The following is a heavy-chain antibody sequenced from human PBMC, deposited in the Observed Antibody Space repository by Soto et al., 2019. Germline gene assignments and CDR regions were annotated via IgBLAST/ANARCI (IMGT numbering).Heavy chain of an antibody. CDR2: ISYDGSNK. V-gene: IGHV3-30-3*01. CDR3: AREWLGFDY. J-gene: IGHJ4*02. Sequence: GGSLRLSCAASGFTFSSYAMHWVRQAPGKGLEWVAVISYDGSNKYYADSVKGRFTISRDNSKNMLYLQMNSLRAEDTAVYYCAREWLGFDYWGQGTLVTVSS. D-gene: IGHD3-22*01. CDR1: GFTFSSYA.